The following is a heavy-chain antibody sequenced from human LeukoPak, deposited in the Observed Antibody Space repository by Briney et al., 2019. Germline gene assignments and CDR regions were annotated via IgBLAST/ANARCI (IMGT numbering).Heavy chain of an antibody. Sequence: PGGSLRLSCAASGFTFSSYSMNWVRQAPGKGLEWVSSISSSSSYIYYADSVKGRFTISRDNSKNTLYLQTNSLRAEDTAVYYCAKDPDCTSGICYTFFDYWGQGTLVTVSS. V-gene: IGHV3-21*04. CDR3: AKDPDCTSGICYTFFDY. CDR1: GFTFSSYS. J-gene: IGHJ4*02. CDR2: ISSSSSYI. D-gene: IGHD2-8*01.